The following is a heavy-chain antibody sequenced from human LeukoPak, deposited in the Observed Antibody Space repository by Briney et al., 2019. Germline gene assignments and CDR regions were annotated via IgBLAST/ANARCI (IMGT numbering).Heavy chain of an antibody. CDR2: INSGSSTI. Sequence: GGSLRLSCAASGFTFSDFSMNWVRQAPGKGLEWVSYINSGSSTIYYVDSVEGRFTISRDNAKNSLYLQMNSLRDEDTAVYHCARTRSKVGTPTFDYWGQGTLVTVSS. CDR3: ARTRSKVGTPTFDY. CDR1: GFTFSDFS. J-gene: IGHJ4*02. V-gene: IGHV3-48*02. D-gene: IGHD4-23*01.